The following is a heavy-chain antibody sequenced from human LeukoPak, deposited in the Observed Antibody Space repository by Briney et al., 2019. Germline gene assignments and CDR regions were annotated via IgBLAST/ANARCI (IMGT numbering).Heavy chain of an antibody. J-gene: IGHJ4*02. CDR1: GFTFSSNG. D-gene: IGHD6-19*01. CDR2: IWYDGSNK. Sequence: GGSLSPSCAPSGFTFSSNGMPWVRQAQGKGLGWVAVIWYDGSNKYYADSVKGRFTISRDNSKNTLYLQMNSLRAEDTAVYYCARAGSGWYYFDYWGQGTLVTVSS. CDR3: ARAGSGWYYFDY. V-gene: IGHV3-33*01.